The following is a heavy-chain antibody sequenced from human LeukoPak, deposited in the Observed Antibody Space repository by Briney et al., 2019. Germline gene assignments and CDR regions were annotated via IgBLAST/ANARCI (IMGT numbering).Heavy chain of an antibody. V-gene: IGHV1-2*02. CDR2: INPNSGGT. CDR1: GYTFTGYY. J-gene: IGHJ4*02. D-gene: IGHD3-3*01. CDR3: ARAPPLLRFLETYFDY. Sequence: ASVKVSCKASGYTFTGYYMHWVRQAPGQGLEWMGWINPNSGGTNYAQKFQDRVTMTRDTSISTAYMELSRLRSDDTAVYYCARAPPLLRFLETYFDYWGQGTLVTVSS.